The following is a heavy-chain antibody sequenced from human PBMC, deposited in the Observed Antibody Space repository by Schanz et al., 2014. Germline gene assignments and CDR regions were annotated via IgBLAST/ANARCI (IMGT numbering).Heavy chain of an antibody. V-gene: IGHV4-61*02. Sequence: QVQLQESGPGLVKPSQTLSLTCTVSGGSVSSGGDYWSWIRQHPGKGLEWIGRVYTSGSTNYNPSLKSRVTISLDTSKNQFSLKLSSATAADTAVYYCARDRGHGDLPGDIWGQGTMVTVSS. CDR1: GGSVSSGGDY. CDR3: ARDRGHGDLPGDI. J-gene: IGHJ3*02. D-gene: IGHD4-17*01. CDR2: VYTSGST.